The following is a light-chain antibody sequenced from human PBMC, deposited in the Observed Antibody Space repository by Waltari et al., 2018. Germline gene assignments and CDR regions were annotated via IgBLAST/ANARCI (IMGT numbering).Light chain of an antibody. CDR3: SSYTSTNTFGL. V-gene: IGLV2-14*03. CDR2: NVS. CDR1: TSDVGGYNS. Sequence: QSALTQPASVSGSPEQSITISCTGTTSDVGGYNSVSWYQQHQGKAPKLMIHNVSNRPSGVSNRFSGSKSGNTASLTISGLQAEDEAVYYCSSYTSTNTFGLFGGGTKLTVL. J-gene: IGLJ3*02.